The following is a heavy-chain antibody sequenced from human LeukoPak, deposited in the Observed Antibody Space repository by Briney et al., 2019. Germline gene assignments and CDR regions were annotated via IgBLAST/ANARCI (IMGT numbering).Heavy chain of an antibody. CDR2: IYTSGST. CDR3: ARERSDPNWFDP. CDR1: GVSISSYY. Sequence: SETLSLTCTVSGVSISSYYWNWIRQPAGKGLEWIGRIYTSGSTNYNPSLKSRVTMSVDTSKNQFSLKLSSVTAADTAVYYCARERSDPNWFDPWGQGTLVTVSS. V-gene: IGHV4-4*07. J-gene: IGHJ5*02.